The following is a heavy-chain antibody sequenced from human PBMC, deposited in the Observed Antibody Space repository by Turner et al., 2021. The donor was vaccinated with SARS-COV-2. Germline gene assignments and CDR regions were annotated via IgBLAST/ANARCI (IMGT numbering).Heavy chain of an antibody. D-gene: IGHD3-10*01. CDR2: ISYDGSNK. CDR3: AKGPYYYYGSGSYYSLPLDY. Sequence: QVQLVESGGGVVQPGRSLSLSCSASGFPFSTYGMHWVRPAPGKGLEWVAIISYDGSNKYYADSVKGRFTISRDNSKNTLYLQMSSLRAEDTAVYYCAKGPYYYYGSGSYYSLPLDYWGQGTLVTVSS. V-gene: IGHV3-30*18. J-gene: IGHJ4*02. CDR1: GFPFSTYG.